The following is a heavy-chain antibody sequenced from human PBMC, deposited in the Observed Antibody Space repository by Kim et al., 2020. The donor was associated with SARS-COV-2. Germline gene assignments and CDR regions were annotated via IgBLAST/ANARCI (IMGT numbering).Heavy chain of an antibody. CDR1: GFTFSSYG. V-gene: IGHV3-30*18. CDR2: ISYDGSNK. D-gene: IGHD5-18*01. CDR3: AKDHVGYSYGYRYFDY. Sequence: GGSLRLSCAASGFTFSSYGMHWVRQAPGKGLEWVAVISYDGSNKYYADSVKGRFTISRDNSKNTLYLQMNSLRAEDTAVYYCAKDHVGYSYGYRYFDYWGQGTLVTVSS. J-gene: IGHJ4*02.